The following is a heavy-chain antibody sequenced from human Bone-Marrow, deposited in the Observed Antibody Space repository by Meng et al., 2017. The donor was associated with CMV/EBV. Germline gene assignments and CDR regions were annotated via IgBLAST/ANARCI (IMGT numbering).Heavy chain of an antibody. V-gene: IGHV4-34*01. Sequence: GSLRLSCAVYGGSFSGYYWSWIRQPPGKGLEWIGEINHGGSTNYNPSLKSRVTISVDTSKSQFSLNLSSVTAADTAVYYCARDGGYYYFDYWGQGALVTVSS. D-gene: IGHD2-15*01. CDR1: GGSFSGYY. J-gene: IGHJ4*02. CDR2: INHGGST. CDR3: ARDGGYYYFDY.